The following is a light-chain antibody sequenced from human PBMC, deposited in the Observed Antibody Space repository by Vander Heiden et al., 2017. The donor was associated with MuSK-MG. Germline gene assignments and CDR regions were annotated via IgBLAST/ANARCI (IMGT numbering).Light chain of an antibody. CDR3: HQYKNYPYS. Sequence: DTLMTQSPSTVSASVGDRVTITCRASQSIYIWVAWYQQKPGKAPKLLIHKASTLETGVPSRFSGSGSGTEFTLTISSLQPDDSATYYCHQYKNYPYSFGQGTKMDTK. V-gene: IGKV1-5*03. CDR2: KAS. J-gene: IGKJ2*01. CDR1: QSIYIW.